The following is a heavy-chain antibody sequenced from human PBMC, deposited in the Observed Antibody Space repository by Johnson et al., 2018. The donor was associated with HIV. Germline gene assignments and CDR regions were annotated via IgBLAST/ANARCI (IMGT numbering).Heavy chain of an antibody. V-gene: IGHV3-13*01. CDR1: GFTFTSYD. Sequence: VQLVESGGGVVQPGGSLRLSCVASGFTFTSYDMHWVRQATGEGLDWISAIGTAGDTLYPGSVKGRFTISRDNAKNTLYLQMNSLRAEDTALYYCARQHSYDSSGQGGGLDVWGQGTMVTVSS. CDR2: IGTAGDT. CDR3: ARQHSYDSSGQGGGLDV. J-gene: IGHJ3*01. D-gene: IGHD3-22*01.